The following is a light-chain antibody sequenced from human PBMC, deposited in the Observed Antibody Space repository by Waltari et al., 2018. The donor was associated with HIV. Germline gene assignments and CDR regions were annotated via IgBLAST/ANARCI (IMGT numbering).Light chain of an antibody. CDR1: TIDVGGYNY. CDR2: EVS. CDR3: SSYAGTNSVV. J-gene: IGLJ2*01. Sequence: QSALTQPPSASGSPGHSVTLPCTGTTIDVGGYNYVSWYLQHPGKAPKVMIYEVSRRPSGVPDRFSGSKSGNTASLTVSGLQADDEADYYCSSYAGTNSVVFGGGTKLTVL. V-gene: IGLV2-8*01.